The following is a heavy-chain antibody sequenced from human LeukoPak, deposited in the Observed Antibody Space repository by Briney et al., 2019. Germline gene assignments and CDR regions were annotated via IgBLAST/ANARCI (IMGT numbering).Heavy chain of an antibody. J-gene: IGHJ5*02. CDR1: GGSISSGDYY. V-gene: IGHV4-30-4*01. CDR2: IYYSGST. D-gene: IGHD3-10*01. CDR3: ARDNYYGSGSQSGYDTWFDP. Sequence: SETLSLTCTVSGGSISSGDYYWSWIRQPPGKGLEWIGYIYYSGSTYYNPSLKSRVTISVDTSKNQSSLKLSSVTAADTAVYYCARDNYYGSGSQSGYDTWFDPWGQGTLVTVSS.